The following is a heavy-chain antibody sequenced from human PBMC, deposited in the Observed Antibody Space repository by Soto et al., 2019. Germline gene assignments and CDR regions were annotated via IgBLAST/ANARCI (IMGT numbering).Heavy chain of an antibody. CDR2: ISAYNGNT. CDR3: ASAVEMATIYVGGHWFDP. Sequence: QVQLVQSGAEVKKPGASVKVSCKASGYTFTSYGISWVRQAPGQGLEWMGWISAYNGNTNYAQKLQGRVTMTTDTATSTTYMELRSLRYDDTAVYYCASAVEMATIYVGGHWFDPWGQGTLVTVSS. CDR1: GYTFTSYG. V-gene: IGHV1-18*04. J-gene: IGHJ5*02. D-gene: IGHD3-10*02.